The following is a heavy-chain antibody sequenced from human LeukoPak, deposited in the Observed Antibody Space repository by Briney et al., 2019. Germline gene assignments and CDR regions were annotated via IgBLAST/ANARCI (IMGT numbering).Heavy chain of an antibody. CDR2: IYGGGST. D-gene: IGHD6-13*01. CDR3: ARTIAGSWYYFDY. CDR1: GFTVSSNY. J-gene: IGHJ4*02. V-gene: IGHV3-53*01. Sequence: PGGSLRLSCAAAGFTVSSNYMSWVRQAPGKGLEWFSIIYGGGSTYYAASVKGRFTISRDNSKNTLYLQLNSLRAEDTAVYYCARTIAGSWYYFDYWGQGTLVTVSS.